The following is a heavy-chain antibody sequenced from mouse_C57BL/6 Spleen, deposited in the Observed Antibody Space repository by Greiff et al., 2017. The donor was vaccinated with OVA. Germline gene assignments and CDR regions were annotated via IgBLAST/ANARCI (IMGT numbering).Heavy chain of an antibody. CDR3: AREDYEDFDY. CDR2: ISYDGSN. D-gene: IGHD1-1*01. V-gene: IGHV3-6*01. CDR1: GYSITSGYY. J-gene: IGHJ2*01. Sequence: EVHLVVSGPGLVKPSQSLSLTCSVTGYSITSGYYWNWIRQFPGNKLEWMGYISYDGSNNYNPSLKNRISITRDTSKNQFFLKLNSVTTEDTATYYCAREDYEDFDYWGQGTTLTVSS.